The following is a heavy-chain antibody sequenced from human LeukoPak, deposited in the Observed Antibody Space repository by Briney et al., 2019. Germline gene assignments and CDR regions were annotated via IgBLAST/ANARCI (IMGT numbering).Heavy chain of an antibody. J-gene: IGHJ4*02. V-gene: IGHV3-20*01. D-gene: IGHD3-22*01. Sequence: GGSLRLSCAASGFTFDDYGMSWVRQAPGKGLEWVYGINWNGGSTGYADSVKGRFTISRDNAKNSLYLQMNSLRAEDTAVYHCARDYYDSSGSFDYWGQGTLVTVSS. CDR1: GFTFDDYG. CDR3: ARDYYDSSGSFDY. CDR2: INWNGGST.